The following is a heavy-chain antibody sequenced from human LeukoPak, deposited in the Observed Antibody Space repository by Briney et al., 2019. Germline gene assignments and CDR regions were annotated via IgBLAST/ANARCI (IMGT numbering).Heavy chain of an antibody. CDR3: AEREAAAGWGFDY. J-gene: IGHJ4*02. CDR1: GFTFSSYA. Sequence: GGSLRLSCAASGFTFSSYAMHWVRQAPGKGLEWVAVISYDGSNKYYADSVKGRFTISRDNSKNTLYLQMNSLRAEDTAVYYCAEREAAAGWGFDYWGQGTLVTVSS. CDR2: ISYDGSNK. D-gene: IGHD6-13*01. V-gene: IGHV3-30-3*01.